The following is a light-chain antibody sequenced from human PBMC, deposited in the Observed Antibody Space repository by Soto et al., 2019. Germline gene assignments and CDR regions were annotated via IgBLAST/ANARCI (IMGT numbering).Light chain of an antibody. J-gene: IGKJ1*01. CDR3: QQYDSYPWT. Sequence: DIQMTQSPSTLSASVGDRVTITCRARQSISSWLAWYQQKPGKAPKLLIYDASSLESGVPSRFSDSGSRTEVTLTNSSLQPDDFATYYCQQYDSYPWTFGQGTKVEIK. CDR1: QSISSW. V-gene: IGKV1-5*01. CDR2: DAS.